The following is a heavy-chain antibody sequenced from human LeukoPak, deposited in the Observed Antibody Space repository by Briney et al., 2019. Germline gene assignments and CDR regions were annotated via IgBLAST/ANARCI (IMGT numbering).Heavy chain of an antibody. V-gene: IGHV1-3*01. CDR3: ARDQSVTVTLYYFDY. CDR2: INAGNGNT. CDR1: GYTCTSYA. J-gene: IGHJ4*02. Sequence: ASVKVSCKASGYTCTSYAMHWVRQAPGQRLEWMGWINAGNGNTKYSQKFQGRVTITRDTSASTAYMELSSLRSEDTAVYYCARDQSVTVTLYYFDYWGQGTLVTVSS. D-gene: IGHD4-17*01.